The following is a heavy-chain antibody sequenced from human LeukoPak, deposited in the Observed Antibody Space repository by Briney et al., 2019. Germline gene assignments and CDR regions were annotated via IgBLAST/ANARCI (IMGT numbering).Heavy chain of an antibody. V-gene: IGHV3-64*04. J-gene: IGHJ3*02. Sequence: PGGSLRLSCSASGFTFSSYAMHWVRQAPGKGLEYVSAISSNGGSTYYADSVKGRFTISRDNAKNSLYLQMNSLRAEDTAVYYCARDGSGSYSDDAFDIWGQGTMVTVSS. D-gene: IGHD1-26*01. CDR1: GFTFSSYA. CDR3: ARDGSGSYSDDAFDI. CDR2: ISSNGGST.